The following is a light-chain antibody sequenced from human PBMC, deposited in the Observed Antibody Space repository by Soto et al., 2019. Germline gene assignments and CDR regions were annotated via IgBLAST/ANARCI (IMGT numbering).Light chain of an antibody. Sequence: QSALTQPASVSGSPGQSITISCTGTSSDVGGYNYVSWYQQHPGKAPKLMIYDVSNRPSGVSNRFSGSKSGNTASVTISGLQAEDEADYYCSSYTSSRGVFGTGTKLTVL. J-gene: IGLJ1*01. CDR1: SSDVGGYNY. CDR2: DVS. V-gene: IGLV2-14*01. CDR3: SSYTSSRGV.